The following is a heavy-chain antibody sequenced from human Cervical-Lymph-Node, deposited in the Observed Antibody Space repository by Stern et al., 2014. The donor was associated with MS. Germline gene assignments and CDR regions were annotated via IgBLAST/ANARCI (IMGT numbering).Heavy chain of an antibody. D-gene: IGHD1-1*01. CDR1: GYTFTDYY. J-gene: IGHJ6*02. CDR3: ARASTTANNYYDGVDV. Sequence: AQLVDSGAEVKNPGASVKVSCKASGYTFTDYYMQWMRQAPGQGLEWMGWINPNNGGTKSAQKFQGWVTMTRDTSTSTAYMELSRLRSDDTAIYYCARASTTANNYYDGVDVWGQGTTVTVTS. V-gene: IGHV1-2*04. CDR2: INPNNGGT.